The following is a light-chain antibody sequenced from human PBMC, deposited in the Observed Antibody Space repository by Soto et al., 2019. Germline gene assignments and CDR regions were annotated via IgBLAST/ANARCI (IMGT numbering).Light chain of an antibody. CDR2: AAS. J-gene: IGKJ4*01. CDR3: QKYNSAPRT. CDR1: QGISNY. Sequence: DVQMTQAPSSLSASVGDRVTITCRASQGISNYLAWYQQKPGKVPKLLIYAASILQSGVPSRFSGNGSGKDFTLTISSLQTEDVATYYCQKYNSAPRTFGGGTKVEIK. V-gene: IGKV1-27*01.